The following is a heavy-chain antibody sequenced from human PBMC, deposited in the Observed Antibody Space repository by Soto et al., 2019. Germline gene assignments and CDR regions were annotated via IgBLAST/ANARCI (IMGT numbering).Heavy chain of an antibody. J-gene: IGHJ4*02. V-gene: IGHV3-30*03. Sequence: QVQLVESGGGVVQPGRSLRLSCAASGFTFSSYGMHWVRQAPGKGLEWVAVISYDGSNKYYADSVKGRFTISRDNSKNTLYLQMNSLRAEDTAVYYCARGSGRGCFDYWGQGTLVTVSS. D-gene: IGHD3-10*01. CDR3: ARGSGRGCFDY. CDR2: ISYDGSNK. CDR1: GFTFSSYG.